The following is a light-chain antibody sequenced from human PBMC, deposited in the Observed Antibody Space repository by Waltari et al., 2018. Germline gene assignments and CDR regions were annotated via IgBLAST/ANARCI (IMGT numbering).Light chain of an antibody. Sequence: SSDLSQPPSMSVSPGQTARVPCSGDKLGDKYACWYQQKAGQSPVLVIYQDNKRPSGLPARFSGSNSGSTATLTISGTQTADEAVYYCQVWDSSNGVFGGGTKLIVL. CDR1: KLGDKY. CDR2: QDN. J-gene: IGLJ2*01. CDR3: QVWDSSNGV. V-gene: IGLV3-1*01.